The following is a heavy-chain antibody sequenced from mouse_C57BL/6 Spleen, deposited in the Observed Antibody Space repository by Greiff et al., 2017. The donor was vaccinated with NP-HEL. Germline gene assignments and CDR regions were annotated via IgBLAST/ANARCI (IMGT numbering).Heavy chain of an antibody. J-gene: IGHJ3*01. CDR3: AREGGYDYDGFAY. CDR2: ISYDGSN. CDR1: GYSITSGYY. Sequence: DVKLQESGPGLVKPSQSLSLTCSVTGYSITSGYYWNWIRQFPGNKLEWMGYISYDGSNNYNPSLKNRISITRDTSKNQFFLKLNSVTTEDTATYYCAREGGYDYDGFAYWGQGTLVTVSA. D-gene: IGHD2-4*01. V-gene: IGHV3-6*01.